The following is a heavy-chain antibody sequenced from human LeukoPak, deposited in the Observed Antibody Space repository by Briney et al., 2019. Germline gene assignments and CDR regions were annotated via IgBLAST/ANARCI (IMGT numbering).Heavy chain of an antibody. J-gene: IGHJ4*02. D-gene: IGHD6-19*01. Sequence: PGGSLRLSCAASGFINTYWMSWVRQAPGRGLEWVANIKQDGGEIYYADSVKGRFTISRDNAKNSLYLQMNSLRAEDTAVYYCARRSGLDYWGQGALVTVSS. CDR3: ARRSGLDY. CDR1: GFINTYW. V-gene: IGHV3-7*01. CDR2: IKQDGGEI.